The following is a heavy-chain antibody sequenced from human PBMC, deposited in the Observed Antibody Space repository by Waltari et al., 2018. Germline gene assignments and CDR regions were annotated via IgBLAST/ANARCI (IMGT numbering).Heavy chain of an antibody. J-gene: IGHJ4*02. CDR1: GFTVSSNY. CDR2: IYSGGST. Sequence: EVQLVETGGGLIQPGGSLRLSCAASGFTVSSNYMSWVRQAPGKGLEWVSVIYSGGSTYYADTVKGRFTISRDNSKNTLYLQRNSLRAEDTAVYDCARGVAVAGIDYWGQGTLVTVSS. CDR3: ARGVAVAGIDY. V-gene: IGHV3-53*02. D-gene: IGHD6-19*01.